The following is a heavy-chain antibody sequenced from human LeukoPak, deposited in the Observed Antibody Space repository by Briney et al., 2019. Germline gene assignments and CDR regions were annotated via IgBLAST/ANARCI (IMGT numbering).Heavy chain of an antibody. CDR2: INDSGST. V-gene: IGHV4-34*01. D-gene: IGHD6-19*01. J-gene: IGHJ4*02. CDR1: GGSFSVNY. CDR3: ARRPVAAGRSVRYFDY. Sequence: SETLSLTCAVYGGSFSVNYWSCIRQPPGKGLEWIGEINDSGSTSYNPSLKSRVTISGDASKNQLSLKLSSVTAADTAVYYCARRPVAAGRSVRYFDYWGQGTLVTVSS.